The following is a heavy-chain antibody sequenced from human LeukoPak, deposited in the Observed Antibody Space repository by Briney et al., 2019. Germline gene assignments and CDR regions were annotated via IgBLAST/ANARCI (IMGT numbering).Heavy chain of an antibody. CDR1: GFTFSSYS. CDR3: ARDGYYDSSGSWSYYFDY. J-gene: IGHJ4*02. D-gene: IGHD3-22*01. Sequence: PGGSLRLSCAASGFTFSSYSMNWVRQAPGKGLEWVSSISSSSSYIYYADSVKGRFTISRDNAKNSLYLRMNSLRAEDTAVYYCARDGYYDSSGSWSYYFDYWGQGTLATVSS. CDR2: ISSSSSYI. V-gene: IGHV3-21*01.